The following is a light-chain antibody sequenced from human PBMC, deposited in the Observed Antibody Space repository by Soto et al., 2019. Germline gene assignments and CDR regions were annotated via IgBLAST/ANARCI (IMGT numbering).Light chain of an antibody. CDR3: HQYISYTPYT. V-gene: IGKV1-5*01. Sequence: DIQMTQSPSALSASLGDRVTITCRASHSIGSSLAWYHQRPGKAPNLLIYDASSLESGVPSRFSGGGSGTEFTLTISSPQPDDFGTYYCHQYISYTPYTIGQGTKVEIK. CDR1: HSIGSS. J-gene: IGKJ2*01. CDR2: DAS.